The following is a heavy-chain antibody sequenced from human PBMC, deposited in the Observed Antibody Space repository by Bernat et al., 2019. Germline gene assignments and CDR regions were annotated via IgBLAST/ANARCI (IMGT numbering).Heavy chain of an antibody. J-gene: IGHJ3*02. Sequence: QVQLQQWGAGLLKPSETLSLTCAVYGESFSTYYWSWIRQPPGKGLEWIGEINHSGSTNYSPSLKSRVTISVDTSQNHFSLKLTSVTAADTAVYFCARCGFYGDFDGFDIWGQGTMVSVSS. CDR1: GESFSTYY. D-gene: IGHD4-17*01. V-gene: IGHV4-34*02. CDR2: INHSGST. CDR3: ARCGFYGDFDGFDI.